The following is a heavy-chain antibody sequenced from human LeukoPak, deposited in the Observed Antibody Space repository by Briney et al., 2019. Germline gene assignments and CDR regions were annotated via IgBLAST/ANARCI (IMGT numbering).Heavy chain of an antibody. CDR3: ARDYYGSGSYYNGGRYYYYYMDV. D-gene: IGHD3-10*01. CDR2: IYYSGST. CDR1: GGSISSSSYY. V-gene: IGHV4-39*02. Sequence: SETLSLTCTVSGGSISSSSYYWGWIRQPPGKGLEWIGSIYYSGSTYYNPSLKSRVTISVDTSKNQFSLKLSSVTAADTAVYYCARDYYGSGSYYNGGRYYYYYMDVWGKGTTVTISS. J-gene: IGHJ6*03.